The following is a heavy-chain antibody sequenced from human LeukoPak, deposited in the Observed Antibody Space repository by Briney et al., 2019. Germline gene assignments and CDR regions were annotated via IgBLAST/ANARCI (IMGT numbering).Heavy chain of an antibody. J-gene: IGHJ4*02. Sequence: GGSLRLSCAASGFTFDDYAMPWVRHAPGKGLEWVSGISWNSGSRGYADSVKGRFTISRDNAKNSLYLQMNSLRAEDTALYYCAKDWSPLVGATTPFDYWGQGTLVTVSS. CDR1: GFTFDDYA. V-gene: IGHV3-9*01. D-gene: IGHD1-26*01. CDR2: ISWNSGSR. CDR3: AKDWSPLVGATTPFDY.